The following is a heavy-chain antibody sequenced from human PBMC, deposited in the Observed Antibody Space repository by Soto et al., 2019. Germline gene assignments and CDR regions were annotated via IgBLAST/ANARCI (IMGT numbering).Heavy chain of an antibody. CDR3: AKENYGPGVPGP. D-gene: IGHD3-10*01. CDR1: GFTFSRYS. Sequence: PGGSLRLSCAASGFTFSRYSMNWVRQAPGKGLEWVSYISSNSGTIYYTDSVRGRFTISRDNAKNSLYLQMNSLRDEDTAVYYCAKENYGPGVPGPWGQGTLVTVSS. J-gene: IGHJ5*02. CDR2: ISSNSGTI. V-gene: IGHV3-48*02.